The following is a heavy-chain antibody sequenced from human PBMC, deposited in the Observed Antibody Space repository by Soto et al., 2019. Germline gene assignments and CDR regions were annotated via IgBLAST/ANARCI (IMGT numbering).Heavy chain of an antibody. CDR2: MYYSGST. CDR1: GGSISSGAYY. D-gene: IGHD3-22*01. Sequence: KASETLSLTCSVSVSGGSISSGAYYWNWIRQYPGKGLEWIGYMYYSGSTYYNPSLKSRISISVDTSKNQFSLKLSSVTAADTAVYYCASSYSGYLDNWGQGTQVTVSS. J-gene: IGHJ4*02. CDR3: ASSYSGYLDN. V-gene: IGHV4-31*03.